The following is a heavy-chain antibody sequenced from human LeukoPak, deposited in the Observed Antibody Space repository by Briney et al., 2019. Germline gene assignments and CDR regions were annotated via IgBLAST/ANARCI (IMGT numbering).Heavy chain of an antibody. J-gene: IGHJ3*02. D-gene: IGHD6-6*01. CDR2: IHHSGST. Sequence: PSETLSLTCIVSGYSISSGYYWGWIRQPPGKGLEWIGNIHHSGSTYYNPSLKSRVTMSVDTSKNQFSLKLNSLTAADTAVYYCAREKQLLRGDAFDIWGQGTMVTVSS. V-gene: IGHV4-38-2*02. CDR3: AREKQLLRGDAFDI. CDR1: GYSISSGYY.